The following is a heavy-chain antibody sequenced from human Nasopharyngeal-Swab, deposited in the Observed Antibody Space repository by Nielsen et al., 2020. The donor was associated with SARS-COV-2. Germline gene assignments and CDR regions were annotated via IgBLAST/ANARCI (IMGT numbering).Heavy chain of an antibody. V-gene: IGHV4-31*03. J-gene: IGHJ6*02. CDR1: GGSISSGGYY. CDR3: ARGRRAQSGRGFGEPWNYYGMDV. D-gene: IGHD3-10*01. CDR2: IYYSGST. Sequence: SETLSLTCTVSGGSISSGGYYWSWIRQHPGKGLEWIGYIYYSGSTYYNPSLKSRVTISVDTSKNQFSLKLSSVTAADTAVYYCARGRRAQSGRGFGEPWNYYGMDVWGQGTTVTVSS.